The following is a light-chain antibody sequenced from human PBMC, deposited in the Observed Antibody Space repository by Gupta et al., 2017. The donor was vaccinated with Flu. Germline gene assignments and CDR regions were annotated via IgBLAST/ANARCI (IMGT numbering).Light chain of an antibody. V-gene: IGKV3-20*01. CDR1: QSVSSSY. J-gene: IGKJ1*01. Sequence: ERATLSCRASQSVSSSYLAWYQQKPGQAPRLLIYGASNRATGIPDRFSGSGSGTDFTLTISRLEPEDFAVYYCQQYGSSPGTFGQGTKVEIK. CDR2: GAS. CDR3: QQYGSSPGT.